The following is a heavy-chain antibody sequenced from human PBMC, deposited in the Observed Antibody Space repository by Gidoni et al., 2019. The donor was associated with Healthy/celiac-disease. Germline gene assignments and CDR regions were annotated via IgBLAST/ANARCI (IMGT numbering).Heavy chain of an antibody. D-gene: IGHD2-15*01. CDR2: IYWDDDK. CDR3: AHRGYCSGGSCYGDAFDI. CDR1: GLSLSTSGVG. V-gene: IGHV2-5*02. Sequence: QITLKESGPTLVKPTQTLTLTCTFSGLSLSTSGVGVGWIRQPPGKALEWLALIYWDDDKRCSPSLKSRLTITKDTSKNQVVLTMTNMDPVDTATYYCAHRGYCSGGSCYGDAFDIWGQGTMVTVSS. J-gene: IGHJ3*02.